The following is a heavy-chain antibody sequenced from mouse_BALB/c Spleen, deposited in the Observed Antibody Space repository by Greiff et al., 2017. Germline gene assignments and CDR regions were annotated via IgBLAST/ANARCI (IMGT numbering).Heavy chain of an antibody. V-gene: IGHV5-9-1*01. CDR2: ISSGGSYT. CDR3: ALSDYYGSRGDFDV. J-gene: IGHJ1*01. Sequence: DVMLVESGGGLVKPGGSLKLSCAASGFTFSSYAMSWVRQTPEKRLEWVATISSGGSYTYYPDSVKGRFTISRDNAKNTLYLQMSSLRSEDTAMYYCALSDYYGSRGDFDVWGAGTTVTVSS. D-gene: IGHD1-1*01. CDR1: GFTFSSYA.